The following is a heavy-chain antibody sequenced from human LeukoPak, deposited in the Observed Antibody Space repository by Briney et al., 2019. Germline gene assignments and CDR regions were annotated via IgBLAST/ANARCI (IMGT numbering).Heavy chain of an antibody. V-gene: IGHV4-38-2*01. CDR2: IYHSGST. CDR1: GYSISSGYY. D-gene: IGHD2-2*02. Sequence: TSETLSLTCAVSGYSISSGYYWGWIRQPPGKGLEWIGSIYHSGSTYYNPSLNSRVTISVDTSKNQFSLKLSSVTAADTAVYYCARLPYCSSTSCYMAFDYWGQGTLVTVSS. J-gene: IGHJ4*02. CDR3: ARLPYCSSTSCYMAFDY.